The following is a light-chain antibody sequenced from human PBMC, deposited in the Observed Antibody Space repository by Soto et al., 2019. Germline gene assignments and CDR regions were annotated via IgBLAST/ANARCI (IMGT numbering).Light chain of an antibody. V-gene: IGLV2-11*01. CDR1: SGDIGAYNY. CDR2: DVN. CDR3: CSYAHTSRV. Sequence: QAVVTQPRSVSGSPGQSVTFSCTGTSGDIGAYNYVSWYQFHPGKAPKMIIYDVNKRPSGVPDRFSGSKSGNTASLTISWLQAEDEADYYCCSYAHTSRVFGGGTKLPVL. J-gene: IGLJ3*02.